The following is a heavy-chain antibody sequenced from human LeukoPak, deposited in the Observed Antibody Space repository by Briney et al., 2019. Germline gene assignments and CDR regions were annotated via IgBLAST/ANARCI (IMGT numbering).Heavy chain of an antibody. D-gene: IGHD6-6*01. CDR3: DPHDSASQF. J-gene: IGHJ4*02. CDR2: ISSDGSNK. CDR1: GFTFSSYA. Sequence: PGRSLRLSCAASGFTFSSYAMHWVRQAPGKGLEWVAFISSDGSNKYYADSVKGRFTISRDNSKNTLYLQMNSLRHEDTAVYYCDPHDSASQFWGQGTLVTVSS. V-gene: IGHV3-30-3*01.